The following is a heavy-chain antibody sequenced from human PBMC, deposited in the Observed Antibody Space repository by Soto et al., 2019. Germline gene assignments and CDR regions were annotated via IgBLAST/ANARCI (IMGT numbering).Heavy chain of an antibody. V-gene: IGHV3-30-3*01. CDR2: ISYDGSNK. Sequence: QVQLVESGGGVVQPGRSLRLSCAASGFTFSSYAMHWVRQAPGKGLEWVAVISYDGSNKYYADSVKGRFTISRDNSKNTLYLQMNSLRAEDTAVYYCASDPGPDAFDIWGQGTMVTVSS. CDR3: ASDPGPDAFDI. J-gene: IGHJ3*02. CDR1: GFTFSSYA.